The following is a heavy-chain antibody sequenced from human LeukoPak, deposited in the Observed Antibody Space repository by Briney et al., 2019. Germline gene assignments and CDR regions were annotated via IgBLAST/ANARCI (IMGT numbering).Heavy chain of an antibody. CDR2: ISYDGSNK. D-gene: IGHD3-3*01. J-gene: IGHJ4*02. CDR3: AKDFWITIFGVVITAPFDY. V-gene: IGHV3-30*18. Sequence: GGSLRLSCAASGFTFSSYGMHWVRQAPGKGLEWVAVISYDGSNKYYADSVKGRFTISRDNSKNTLYLQMNSLRAEDTAVYYCAKDFWITIFGVVITAPFDYWGQGTLVTVSS. CDR1: GFTFSSYG.